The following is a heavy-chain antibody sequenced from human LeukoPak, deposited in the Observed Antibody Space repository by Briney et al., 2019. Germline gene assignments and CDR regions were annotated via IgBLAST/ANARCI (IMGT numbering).Heavy chain of an antibody. D-gene: IGHD6-13*01. CDR3: AKAIYSSSRMDV. J-gene: IGHJ6*02. V-gene: IGHV3-23*03. Sequence: GGSLTLSCVASGFTFDNYAMSWVRQAPGKGLEWVLVIYSGGSTYYADSVKGRFTISRDNSKNTLYLQMNSLRAEDTAVYYCAKAIYSSSRMDVWGQGTTVTVSS. CDR2: IYSGGST. CDR1: GFTFDNYA.